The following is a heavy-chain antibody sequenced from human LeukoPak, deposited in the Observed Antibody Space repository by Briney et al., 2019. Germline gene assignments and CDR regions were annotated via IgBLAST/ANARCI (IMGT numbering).Heavy chain of an antibody. Sequence: SETLSLTCTVSGGSISSSSYYWGWIRQPPGKGLEWIGSIYYSGSTYYNPSLKSRVTISVDTSKNQFSLKLSSVTAADTAVYYCAREGTPVWYQLRYAFDIWGQGTMVTVSS. J-gene: IGHJ3*02. V-gene: IGHV4-39*02. CDR1: GGSISSSSYY. CDR2: IYYSGST. D-gene: IGHD2-2*01. CDR3: AREGTPVWYQLRYAFDI.